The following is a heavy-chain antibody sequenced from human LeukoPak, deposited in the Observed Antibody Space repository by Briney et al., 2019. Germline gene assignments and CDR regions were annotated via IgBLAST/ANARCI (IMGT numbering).Heavy chain of an antibody. Sequence: SVKVSCKASGGTFSSYAISWVRQAPGQGLEWMGRIIPILGIANYAQKFQGRVTITADKSTSTAYMEPSSLRSEDTAVYYCARVGYCSSTSCSKALDYWGQGTLVTVSS. CDR3: ARVGYCSSTSCSKALDY. D-gene: IGHD2-2*03. CDR1: GGTFSSYA. CDR2: IIPILGIA. V-gene: IGHV1-69*04. J-gene: IGHJ4*02.